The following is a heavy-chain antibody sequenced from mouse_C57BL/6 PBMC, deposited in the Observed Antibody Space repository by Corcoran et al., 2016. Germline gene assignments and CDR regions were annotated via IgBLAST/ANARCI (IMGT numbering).Heavy chain of an antibody. Sequence: EVQLQQSGPELVKPGASVKISCKASGYTFTDYYMNWVKQSHGKSLEWIGDINPNNGGTSYNQKFKGKATLTVDKSSSTAYMELRSLTSEDSAVYYCAREGLREAWFAYWGQGTLVTVSA. CDR1: GYTFTDYY. D-gene: IGHD2-4*01. J-gene: IGHJ3*01. V-gene: IGHV1-26*01. CDR3: AREGLREAWFAY. CDR2: INPNNGGT.